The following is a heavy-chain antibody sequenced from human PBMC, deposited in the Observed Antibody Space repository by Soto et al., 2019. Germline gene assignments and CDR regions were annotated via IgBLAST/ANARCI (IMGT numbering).Heavy chain of an antibody. CDR2: IIPIFGTA. D-gene: IGHD3-9*01. CDR3: AREDYDILTGYRTFDY. Sequence: SVKVSCKASGGTFSSYAISWVRQAPGQGLEWMGGIIPIFGTANYAQKFQGRVTITADKSTSTAYMELSSLRSEDTAVYYCAREDYDILTGYRTFDYWGQGTLVTVSS. CDR1: GGTFSSYA. J-gene: IGHJ4*02. V-gene: IGHV1-69*06.